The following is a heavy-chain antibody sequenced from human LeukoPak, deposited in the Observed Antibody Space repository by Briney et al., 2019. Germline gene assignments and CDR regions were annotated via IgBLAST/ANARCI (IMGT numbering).Heavy chain of an antibody. J-gene: IGHJ6*02. CDR1: GGSISSYY. V-gene: IGHV4-59*08. D-gene: IGHD4-17*01. CDR2: IYGSGST. CDR3: ARQDTLTHYYVMDV. Sequence: PSETLSLTCTVSGGSISSYYWSWIRQPPGKGLEWIGHIYGSGSTNYNPSLKSRVTLSVDTSKNQFSLKVSSATAADTAVYYCARQDTLTHYYVMDVWGQGTTVTVSS.